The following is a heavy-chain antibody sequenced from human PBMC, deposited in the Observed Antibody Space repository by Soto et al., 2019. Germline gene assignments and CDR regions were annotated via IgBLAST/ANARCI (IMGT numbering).Heavy chain of an antibody. V-gene: IGHV5-51*01. CDR3: ARQYYDSSGPWAFDI. CDR2: IYPGDSDT. J-gene: IGHJ3*02. CDR1: GYSFTSYW. Sequence: GESLKISCQGSGYSFTSYWIGWVRQMPGKGLEWMGIIYPGDSDTRYSPSFQGQVTISADKSISTAYLQWSSLKASDTAMYYCARQYYDSSGPWAFDIWGQGTMVTVSS. D-gene: IGHD3-22*01.